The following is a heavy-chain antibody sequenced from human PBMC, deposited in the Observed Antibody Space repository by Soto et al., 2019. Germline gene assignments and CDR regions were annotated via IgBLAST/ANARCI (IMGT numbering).Heavy chain of an antibody. V-gene: IGHV4-30-4*01. CDR3: ARHQFLSIAADRDAFDI. CDR1: GGSISSGDYY. CDR2: IYYSGST. D-gene: IGHD6-13*01. Sequence: SETLSLTCTVSGGSISSGDYYWSWIRQPPGKGLEWIGYIYYSGSTYYNPSLKSRVTISVDTSKNQSSLKLSSVTAADTAVYYCARHQFLSIAADRDAFDIWGQGTMVTVSS. J-gene: IGHJ3*02.